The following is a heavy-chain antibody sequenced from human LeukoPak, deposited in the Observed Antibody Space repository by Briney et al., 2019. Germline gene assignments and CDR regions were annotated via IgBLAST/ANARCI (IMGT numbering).Heavy chain of an antibody. V-gene: IGHV3-11*01. D-gene: IGHD5-24*01. CDR3: ARLGRWLQLGYLQH. CDR2: ISSSCSTI. CDR1: GFTFSDYY. Sequence: SLRLSCAASGFTFSDYYMSWIRQAPGKGLEWVSYISSSCSTIYYADSVKGRFTIRRDNAKNSLYLQMNSLRAEDTAVYYCARLGRWLQLGYLQHWGQGTLVTVSS. J-gene: IGHJ1*01.